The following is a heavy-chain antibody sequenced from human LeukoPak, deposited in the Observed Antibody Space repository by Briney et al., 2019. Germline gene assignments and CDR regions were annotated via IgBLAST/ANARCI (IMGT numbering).Heavy chain of an antibody. V-gene: IGHV3-66*01. J-gene: IGHJ4*02. CDR2: LYGGGST. D-gene: IGHD7-27*01. CDR3: ARDLTGDAYFVY. Sequence: GGSLRLSCVVSGFTVSSNYMSWVRQAPGRGLQWVSVLYGGGSTYYADSVKGRFTISRDNSKNTLYLQMNSLRAEDTAVYYCARDLTGDAYFVYWGQGTLVTVSS. CDR1: GFTVSSNY.